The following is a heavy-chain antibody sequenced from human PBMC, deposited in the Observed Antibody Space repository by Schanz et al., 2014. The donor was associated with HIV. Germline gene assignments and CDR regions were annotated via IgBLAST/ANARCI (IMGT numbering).Heavy chain of an antibody. J-gene: IGHJ4*02. Sequence: EVRLVESGGGLVQPGGSPRLSCTTSGFTFSDYAMSWVRQAPGKGRECVSYMSYSSSAMYYADSVKGRFTISRDKAKNSLYLQMNSLRDEDTAVYYCARAGVTDRFDHWGQGTLVTVSS. CDR1: GFTFSDYA. CDR3: ARAGVTDRFDH. V-gene: IGHV3-48*02. CDR2: MSYSSSAM. D-gene: IGHD2-21*02.